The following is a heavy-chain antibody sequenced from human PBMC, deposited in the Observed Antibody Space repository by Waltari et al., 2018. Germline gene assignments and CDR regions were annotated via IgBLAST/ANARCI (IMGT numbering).Heavy chain of an antibody. CDR2: IYSGGSR. Sequence: VHLMESGGGLVQPGGSLRLSRAASGFTVSSNFMSWVRQAPGKGLEWVSVIYSGGSRYFADSVKGRFTISRDNSKNMLYLQMDSLRAEDTAVYYCAREKGPYHYYAMDVWGQGTTVTVSS. J-gene: IGHJ6*02. CDR1: GFTVSSNF. D-gene: IGHD3-16*01. V-gene: IGHV3-66*02. CDR3: AREKGPYHYYAMDV.